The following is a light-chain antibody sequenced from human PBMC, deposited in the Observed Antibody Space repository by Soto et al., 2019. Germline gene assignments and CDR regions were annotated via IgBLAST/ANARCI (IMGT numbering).Light chain of an antibody. J-gene: IGKJ1*01. Sequence: EIVLTQSPATLSSLPGDIVTLSCSASQDINTRLAWYQHRPGQAPRLLIYQTSIRAAGIPARFSASGSGTDFTLTISDVQPEDFALDYCHQRQSWPRTVGQGTKVDI. CDR2: QTS. V-gene: IGKV3-11*01. CDR1: QDINTR. CDR3: HQRQSWPRT.